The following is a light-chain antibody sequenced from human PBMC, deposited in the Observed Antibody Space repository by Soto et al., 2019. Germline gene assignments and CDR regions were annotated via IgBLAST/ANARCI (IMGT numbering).Light chain of an antibody. V-gene: IGKV3-11*01. CDR2: DAS. CDR3: QQRSNWPPLT. J-gene: IGKJ4*01. CDR1: QSVSSY. Sequence: EFVLTQSPATLSLSPGERATLSCRASQSVSSYLAWYQQKPGQAPRLLIYDASNRATGIPARFSGSGSGTDFTLTISSLEPEDFAVYYCQQRSNWPPLTFGGGPKVDIK.